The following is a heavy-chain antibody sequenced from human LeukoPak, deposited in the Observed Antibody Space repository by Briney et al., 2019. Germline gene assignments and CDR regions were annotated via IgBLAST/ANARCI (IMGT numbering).Heavy chain of an antibody. CDR1: GDTLSELT. CDR2: FDPGAGEI. D-gene: IGHD2-21*01. J-gene: IGHJ4*02. V-gene: IGHV1-24*01. CDR3: AAGGIYSLLDY. Sequence: ASVKVSCKVSGDTLSELTMHWVRQAPGKGLEWMGGFDPGAGEILYAPQFQGRVTMTEDTSTDTAYMELTSLRSEDSGVYFCAAGGIYSLLDYWGPETLVTVSS.